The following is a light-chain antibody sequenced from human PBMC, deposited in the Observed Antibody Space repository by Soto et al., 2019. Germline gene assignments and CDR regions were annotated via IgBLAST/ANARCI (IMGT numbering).Light chain of an antibody. CDR3: QQYNRGYEA. V-gene: IGKV1-5*01. CDR1: QSISSW. CDR2: DAS. Sequence: DIQMTQSPSTLSASVGDRVTITCRASQSISSWLAWYQQKPGKAPKLLIYDASSLESGVPSRFSGSGSGTEFTLTISSLQPDDFATYYCQQYNRGYEAFGQGTKVEIK. J-gene: IGKJ1*01.